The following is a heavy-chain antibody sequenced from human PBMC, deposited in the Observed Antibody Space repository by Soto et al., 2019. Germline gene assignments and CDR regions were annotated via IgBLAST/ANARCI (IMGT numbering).Heavy chain of an antibody. Sequence: GGSLKLSCAALGFTFSSKDIHWVRQAPGKGLEWVAVISYDGSNKYYADSVKGRFTISRDNSKNTLYLQMNSLRAEDTAVYYFAKGDTAMAYWGQGTLVTVS. V-gene: IGHV3-30*18. D-gene: IGHD5-18*01. CDR3: AKGDTAMAY. CDR1: GFTFSSKD. J-gene: IGHJ4*02. CDR2: ISYDGSNK.